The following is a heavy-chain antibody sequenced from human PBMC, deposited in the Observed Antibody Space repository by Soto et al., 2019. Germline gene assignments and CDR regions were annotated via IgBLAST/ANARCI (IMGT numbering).Heavy chain of an antibody. CDR1: GGIFNRYS. V-gene: IGHV1-69*02. Sequence: QVQLVQSGAEVKKPGSSVKVSCKASGGIFNRYSVSWVRQAPGQGLEWMGRIIPLFGITNYAQKFQGRVMITADKSTNTAYMEVNGLRSEDTALYYCATFYGGDCTTTTCYGDFDYWGPGTVVTVTS. CDR2: IIPLFGIT. CDR3: ATFYGGDCTTTTCYGDFDY. J-gene: IGHJ4*02. D-gene: IGHD2-2*01.